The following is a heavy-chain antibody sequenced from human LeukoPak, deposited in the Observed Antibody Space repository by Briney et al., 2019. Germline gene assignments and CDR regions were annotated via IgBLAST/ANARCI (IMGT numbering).Heavy chain of an antibody. J-gene: IGHJ1*01. CDR3: ATYYYDSGGFHFHH. CDR2: ISSNGGRT. V-gene: IGHV3-64*01. D-gene: IGHD3-22*01. Sequence: GGSLRLPCAASGFTFRSYGMHWVRQAPGKGLEYVSAISSNGGRTYYANSVKGRFTISRDNSRNTLYLQMGSLRAEDMAVYYCATYYYDSGGFHFHHWGQGTLVTVSS. CDR1: GFTFRSYG.